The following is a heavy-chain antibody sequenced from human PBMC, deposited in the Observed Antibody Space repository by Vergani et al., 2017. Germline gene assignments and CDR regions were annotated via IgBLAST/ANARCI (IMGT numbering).Heavy chain of an antibody. CDR2: IGTAGDT. CDR3: ARASGSWYFDL. CDR1: GFTFSSYD. V-gene: IGHV3-13*01. Sequence: EVQLVESGGGLVQPGGSLRLSCAASGFTFSSYDMHWVRQATGKGLEWVSAIGTAGDTYKPGSVKGRFTISRENANTSLYLQMNSLRAGDTAVYYCARASGSWYFDLWGRGTLVTVSS. J-gene: IGHJ2*01. D-gene: IGHD2-15*01.